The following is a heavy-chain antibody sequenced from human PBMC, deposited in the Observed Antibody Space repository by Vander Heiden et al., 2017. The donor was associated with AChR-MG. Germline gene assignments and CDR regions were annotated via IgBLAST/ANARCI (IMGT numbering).Heavy chain of an antibody. CDR2: IKGKTDDETT. CDR3: TTARSFWSGDYLDF. CDR1: GFSVHSAW. Sequence: EVQLVESGGDLVQPGGSLRLSRAASGFSVHSAWLSWVRQAPGKGLEWVGRIKGKTDDETTDYATSVKGRFTISRDDSKNMLYLQMNSLKTEDTAVYYCTTARSFWSGDYLDFWGQGSLVTVSS. D-gene: IGHD3-3*01. J-gene: IGHJ4*02. V-gene: IGHV3-15*01.